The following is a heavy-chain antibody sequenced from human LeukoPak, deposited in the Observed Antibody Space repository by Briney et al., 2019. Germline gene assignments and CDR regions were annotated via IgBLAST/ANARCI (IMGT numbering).Heavy chain of an antibody. CDR3: ARSLGFGGPYYYYYYMDV. D-gene: IGHD3-10*01. CDR1: GGSISSSSYY. CDR2: IYYSGST. Sequence: PSETLSLTCTVSGGSISSSSYYWGWIRQPPGKGLEWIGSIYYSGSTYYNPSLKGRVTISVDTSKNQFSLKLSSVTAADTAVYYCARSLGFGGPYYYYYYMDVWGKGTTVTVSS. V-gene: IGHV4-39*07. J-gene: IGHJ6*03.